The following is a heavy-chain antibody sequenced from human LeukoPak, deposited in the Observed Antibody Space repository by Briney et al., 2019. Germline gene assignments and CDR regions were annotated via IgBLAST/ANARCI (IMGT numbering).Heavy chain of an antibody. CDR3: ARRNGRLDCYYMDV. CDR2: ISSSGSTI. D-gene: IGHD1-1*01. J-gene: IGHJ6*03. V-gene: IGHV3-11*04. Sequence: GGSLRLSXAASGFTFSDYYMSWIRQAPGKGLEWVSYISSSGSTIYYADSVKGRFTISRDNAKNSLYLQMNSLRAEDTAVYYCARRNGRLDCYYMDVWGKGTTVTVSS. CDR1: GFTFSDYY.